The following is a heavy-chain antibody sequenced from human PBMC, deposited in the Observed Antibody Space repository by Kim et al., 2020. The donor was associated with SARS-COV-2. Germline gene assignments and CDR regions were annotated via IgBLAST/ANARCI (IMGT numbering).Heavy chain of an antibody. D-gene: IGHD3-3*01. V-gene: IGHV4-59*13. Sequence: SETLSLTCTVSGGSISSYYWSWIRQPPGKGLEWIGYIYSSGSTNYNPSLKSRVTISVDTAKNQFSLKLSSVTAADTAVYYCARYDVSQDWTSDYWGQGTL. CDR1: GGSISSYY. J-gene: IGHJ4*02. CDR3: ARYDVSQDWTSDY. CDR2: IYSSGST.